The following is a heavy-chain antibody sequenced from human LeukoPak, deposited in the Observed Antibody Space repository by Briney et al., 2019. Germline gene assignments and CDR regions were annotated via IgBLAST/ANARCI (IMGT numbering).Heavy chain of an antibody. CDR2: INYSGST. D-gene: IGHD6-19*01. J-gene: IGHJ4*02. V-gene: IGHV4-34*01. CDR1: GGSFSGYY. CDR3: ARGYIAVAGKAAFFDY. Sequence: SETLSLTCAVYGGSFSGYYWSWIRQPPGKGLEWIGEINYSGSTNYNPSLKSRVTISVDTSKNQFSLKLSSVTAADTAVYYCARGYIAVAGKAAFFDYWGQGTLVTVSS.